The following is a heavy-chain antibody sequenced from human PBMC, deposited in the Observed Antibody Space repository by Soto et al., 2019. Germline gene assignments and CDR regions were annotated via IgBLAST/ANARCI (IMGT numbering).Heavy chain of an antibody. Sequence: ASVKVSCKASGGTISSYAISWVRQAPGQGLEWMGGIIPIFGTANYAQKFQGRVTITADESTSTAYMEPSSLRSEDSAVYYCASLREILGYCSGGSCSHDAFDIWGQGTMVTVSS. J-gene: IGHJ3*02. CDR1: GGTISSYA. CDR2: IIPIFGTA. CDR3: ASLREILGYCSGGSCSHDAFDI. D-gene: IGHD2-15*01. V-gene: IGHV1-69*13.